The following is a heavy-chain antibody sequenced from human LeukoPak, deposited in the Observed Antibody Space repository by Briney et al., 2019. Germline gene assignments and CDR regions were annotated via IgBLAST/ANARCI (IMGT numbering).Heavy chain of an antibody. V-gene: IGHV1-46*01. D-gene: IGHD3-3*01. Sequence: APVKVTCKASGYTFTSYYMHWVRQAPGQGLEWMGIINPSGGSTSYAQKFQGRVTITRNTSISTAYMELSSLRSEDTAVYYCARGAVEYYDFWSGDPYYFDYWGQGTLVTVSS. J-gene: IGHJ4*02. CDR1: GYTFTSYY. CDR2: INPSGGST. CDR3: ARGAVEYYDFWSGDPYYFDY.